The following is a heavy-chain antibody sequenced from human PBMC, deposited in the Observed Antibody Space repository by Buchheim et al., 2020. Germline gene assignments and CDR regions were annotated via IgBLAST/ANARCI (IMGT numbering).Heavy chain of an antibody. J-gene: IGHJ4*02. CDR1: GFTFSSYA. V-gene: IGHV3-30*04. Sequence: QVPLVESGGGVVQPGRSLRLSCAASGFTFSSYAMHWVRQAPGKGLEWVAVISYDGSNKYYADSVKGRFTISRDNSKNTLYLQMNSLRAEDTAVYYCARAVAGTLDYWGQGTL. CDR2: ISYDGSNK. D-gene: IGHD6-19*01. CDR3: ARAVAGTLDY.